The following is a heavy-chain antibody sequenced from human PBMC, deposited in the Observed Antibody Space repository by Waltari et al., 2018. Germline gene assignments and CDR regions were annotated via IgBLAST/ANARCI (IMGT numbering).Heavy chain of an antibody. Sequence: QLQLQESGPGLVKPSETLSLTCPVSGGSISGSSYYWGWIRQPPGKGLEWIGSIYYSGSTYYNPSLKSRVTISVDTSKNQFSLKLSSVTAADTAVYYCARQKIMARAFDYWGQGTLVTVSS. D-gene: IGHD3-10*01. J-gene: IGHJ4*02. V-gene: IGHV4-39*01. CDR3: ARQKIMARAFDY. CDR1: GGSISGSSYY. CDR2: IYYSGST.